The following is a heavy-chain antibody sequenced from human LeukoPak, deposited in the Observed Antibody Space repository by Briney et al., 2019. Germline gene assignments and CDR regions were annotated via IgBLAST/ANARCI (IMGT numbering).Heavy chain of an antibody. CDR3: AKDPTDFDSSGQTYFDY. V-gene: IGHV3-23*01. CDR2: ISGSGGIT. D-gene: IGHD3-22*01. J-gene: IGHJ4*02. CDR1: GFTFSSYA. Sequence: GGSLRLSCAASGFTFSSYAMNWVRQAPGKGLEWVSGISGSGGITHYADSVRGRFTISRDNSKNTLYLQMNSLRAEDTAVYYCAKDPTDFDSSGQTYFDYWGQGSLVTVSS.